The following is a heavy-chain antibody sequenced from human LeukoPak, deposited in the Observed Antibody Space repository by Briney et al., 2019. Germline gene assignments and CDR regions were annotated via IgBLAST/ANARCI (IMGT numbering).Heavy chain of an antibody. V-gene: IGHV3-23*01. CDR1: GFSFSSYG. Sequence: GGSLRLSCVASGFSFSSYGMNWVRQAPGKGLEWVSGISGSDDSTYYADSVKGRFTISRDNSKNILYLQMNSLGVEDTALYYCAKVVLDFWTGYDYWGQGTLVTVSS. CDR3: AKVVLDFWTGYDY. J-gene: IGHJ4*02. D-gene: IGHD3/OR15-3a*01. CDR2: ISGSDDST.